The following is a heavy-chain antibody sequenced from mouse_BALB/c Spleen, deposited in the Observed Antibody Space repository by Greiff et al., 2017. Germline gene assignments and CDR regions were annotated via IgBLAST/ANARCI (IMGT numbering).Heavy chain of an antibody. CDR1: GYTFTDYA. CDR3: ARNETVNFDY. Sequence: VQLQQSGAELVRPGVSVKISCKGSGYTFTDYAMHWVKQSHAKSLEWIGVISTYYGDASYNQKFKGKATMTVDKSSSTAYMELARLTSEDSAIYYCARNETVNFDYWGQGTTLTVSS. D-gene: IGHD4-1*01. CDR2: ISTYYGDA. V-gene: IGHV1S137*01. J-gene: IGHJ2*01.